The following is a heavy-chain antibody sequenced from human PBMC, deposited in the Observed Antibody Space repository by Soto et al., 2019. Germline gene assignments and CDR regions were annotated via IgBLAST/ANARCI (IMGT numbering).Heavy chain of an antibody. CDR2: ISAYNGNT. CDR3: ARVSYYDILTGHYNEDYYYGMDV. D-gene: IGHD3-9*01. Sequence: ASVKVSCKASGYTFTSYGISWVRQAPGQGLEWMGWISAYNGNTNYAQKLQGRVTMTTDTSTSTAYMELRSLRSDDTAVYYCARVSYYDILTGHYNEDYYYGMDVWGQGTTVTVSS. J-gene: IGHJ6*02. CDR1: GYTFTSYG. V-gene: IGHV1-18*01.